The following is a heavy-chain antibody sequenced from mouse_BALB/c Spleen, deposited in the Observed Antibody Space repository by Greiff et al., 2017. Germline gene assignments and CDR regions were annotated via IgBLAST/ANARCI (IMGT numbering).Heavy chain of an antibody. D-gene: IGHD2-4*01. J-gene: IGHJ2*01. CDR1: GYSITSDYA. V-gene: IGHV3-2*02. Sequence: EVKLMESGPGLVKPSQSLSLTCTVTGYSITSDYAWNWIRQFPGNKLEWMGYISYSGSTSYNPSLKSRISITRDTSKNQFFLQLNSVTTEDTATYYCARWSYDYDYFDYWGQGTTLTVSS. CDR3: ARWSYDYDYFDY. CDR2: ISYSGST.